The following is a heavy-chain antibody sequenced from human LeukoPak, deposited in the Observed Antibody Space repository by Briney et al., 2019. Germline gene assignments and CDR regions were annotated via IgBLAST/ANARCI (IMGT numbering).Heavy chain of an antibody. Sequence: GWSLRLSCAASGFTFTNYAMNWVRQAPGKGLEWVSAIDDDSSDTWYTASVKGRFTISRDNSKNTVYLQMDSLRAQDTAIYYCAAAGPETRYFFENWGQGTLVTVSS. D-gene: IGHD6-25*01. V-gene: IGHV3-23*05. CDR2: IDDDSSDT. CDR3: AAAGPETRYFFEN. J-gene: IGHJ4*02. CDR1: GFTFTNYA.